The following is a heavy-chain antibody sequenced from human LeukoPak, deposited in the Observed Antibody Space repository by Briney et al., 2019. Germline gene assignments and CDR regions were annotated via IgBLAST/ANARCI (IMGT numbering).Heavy chain of an antibody. CDR1: GFTFSIYV. V-gene: IGHV3-53*01. CDR2: IYSGGDT. CDR3: ARGWAFDI. Sequence: PGGSLRLSCAASGFTFSIYVMSWVRQAPGKGLEWVSVIYSGGDTYYADSAKGRFTLSRDNSKNTLYLQMNSLRAEDTAVYYCARGWAFDIWGQGTMVTVSS. D-gene: IGHD2-15*01. J-gene: IGHJ3*02.